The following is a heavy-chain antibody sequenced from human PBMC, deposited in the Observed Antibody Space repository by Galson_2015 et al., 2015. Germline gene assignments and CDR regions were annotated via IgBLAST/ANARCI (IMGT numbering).Heavy chain of an antibody. V-gene: IGHV3-30-3*01. CDR1: GFTFSSYA. Sequence: SLRLSCAASGFTFSSYAMHWVRQAPGKGLEWVAVISYDGSNKYYADSVKGRFTISRDNSKNTLYLQMNSLRAEDTAVYYCARGRITMIVVVIPDAFDIWGQGTMVTVSS. CDR2: ISYDGSNK. CDR3: ARGRITMIVVVIPDAFDI. D-gene: IGHD3-22*01. J-gene: IGHJ3*02.